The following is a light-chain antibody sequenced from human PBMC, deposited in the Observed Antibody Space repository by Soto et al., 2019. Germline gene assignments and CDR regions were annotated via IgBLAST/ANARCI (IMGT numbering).Light chain of an antibody. CDR3: QQSYSTRYT. J-gene: IGKJ2*01. CDR1: QTISRY. Sequence: DIQMTQSPSSLSASVGDRVTTTCRASQTISRYLNWYQQKPGKAPKILMYAASNLQSGVPSRFSGGGSGTDFNLTISSLQPGDSATYYCQQSYSTRYTFGQGTKLEIK. V-gene: IGKV1-39*01. CDR2: AAS.